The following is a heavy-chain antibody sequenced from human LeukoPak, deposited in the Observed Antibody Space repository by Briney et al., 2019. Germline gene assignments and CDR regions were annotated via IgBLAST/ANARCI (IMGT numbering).Heavy chain of an antibody. CDR1: GFTFSSYE. CDR3: ARDPTVAGTR. J-gene: IGHJ4*02. V-gene: IGHV3-48*03. Sequence: LPGGSLRLSCAASGFTFSSYEMNWVRQVPGKGLEWVSYISSSGSTIYYADSVKGRFTISRDNAKNSLYLQMNSLRAEDTAVYYCARDPTVAGTRWGQGTLVTVSS. CDR2: ISSSGSTI. D-gene: IGHD6-19*01.